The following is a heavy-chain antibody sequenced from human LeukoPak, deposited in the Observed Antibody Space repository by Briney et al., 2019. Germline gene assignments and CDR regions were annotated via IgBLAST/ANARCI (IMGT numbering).Heavy chain of an antibody. CDR2: IISKANSYAT. V-gene: IGHV3-73*01. CDR1: GFTFSGSS. J-gene: IGHJ4*02. D-gene: IGHD2-2*01. CDR3: TSEIVVVPAAMVGNDY. Sequence: GGSQKLSCAASGFTFSGSSMPWVRQASGKGLEWVGRIISKANSYATAYAASVKGRFTISRDDSKNTAYLQMNSLKTEDTAVYYCTSEIVVVPAAMVGNDYWGQGTLVTVSS.